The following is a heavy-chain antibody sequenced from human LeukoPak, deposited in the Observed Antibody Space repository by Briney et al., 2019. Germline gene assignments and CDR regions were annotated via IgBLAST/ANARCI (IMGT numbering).Heavy chain of an antibody. CDR2: IKQDGNEK. J-gene: IGHJ4*02. CDR1: GFTFSSYW. V-gene: IGHV3-7*01. Sequence: PGGSLRLSCAASGFTFSSYWMSWVRQAPGKGLEWVDNIKQDGNEKYYVDSVKGRFTISRDNAKNSLYLQMNSLRAEDTAVYFCARDFSLTTITADLDSWGQGTLVTVSS. CDR3: ARDFSLTTITADLDS. D-gene: IGHD4-11*01.